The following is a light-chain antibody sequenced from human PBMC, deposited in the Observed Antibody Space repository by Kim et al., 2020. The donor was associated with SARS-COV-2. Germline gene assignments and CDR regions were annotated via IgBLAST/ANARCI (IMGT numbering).Light chain of an antibody. V-gene: IGKV3-15*01. CDR1: QSVSSN. CDR2: GAF. Sequence: SVSPGERVTLSCRASQSVSSNLAWYQQRPGQAPRLLIYGAFTRATGIPARFSGSGSGTEFTLTISSLQSEDFALYYCQQYNNWRWTFGQGTKVDI. J-gene: IGKJ1*01. CDR3: QQYNNWRWT.